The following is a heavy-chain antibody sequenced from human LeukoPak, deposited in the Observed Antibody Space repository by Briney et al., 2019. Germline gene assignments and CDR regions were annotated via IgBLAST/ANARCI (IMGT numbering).Heavy chain of an antibody. V-gene: IGHV3-7*01. CDR3: TRDRSRAEDD. CDR2: INQGGSDK. Sequence: GGTLRLSCAASGFTFSGHWMSWVRQAPGEGLEWVANINQGGSDKYYVDSVKGRFTISRDNANNLLYLQMNSLRGEDTAVYYCTRDRSRAEDDWGQGTLVTVSS. J-gene: IGHJ4*02. D-gene: IGHD1-14*01. CDR1: GFTFSGHW.